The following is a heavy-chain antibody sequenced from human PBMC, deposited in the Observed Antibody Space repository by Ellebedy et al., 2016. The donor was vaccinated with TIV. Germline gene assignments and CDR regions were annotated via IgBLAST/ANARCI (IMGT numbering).Heavy chain of an antibody. J-gene: IGHJ4*02. D-gene: IGHD6-13*01. CDR2: IWYDGSNK. CDR1: GFTFSSHG. Sequence: GESLKISCAAFGFTFSSHGMHWVRQAPGKGLEWVAVIWYDGSNKYYADSVKGRFTISRDNSKKPLYLQMNSLRAEDTAVYYCAKAPKIAAAGAIDYWGQGTLVTVSS. V-gene: IGHV3-33*06. CDR3: AKAPKIAAAGAIDY.